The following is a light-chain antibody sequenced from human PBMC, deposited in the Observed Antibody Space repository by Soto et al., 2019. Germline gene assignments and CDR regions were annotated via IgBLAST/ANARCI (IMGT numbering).Light chain of an antibody. CDR1: QSFNSW. CDR3: QQYNSVSLT. V-gene: IGKV1-5*01. CDR2: AAS. Sequence: DIQMTQSPSTLSAAVGDRVTITCRASQSFNSWVAWYQQKPGKAPKLLIYAASSLETGVPSRFSGSGSGTEFTLTISSLQPDDFATYYCQQYNSVSLTFGQGTKVEIK. J-gene: IGKJ1*01.